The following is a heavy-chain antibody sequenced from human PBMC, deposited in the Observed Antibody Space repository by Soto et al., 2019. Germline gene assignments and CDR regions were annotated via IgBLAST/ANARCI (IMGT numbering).Heavy chain of an antibody. J-gene: IGHJ4*02. V-gene: IGHV4-61*01. CDR1: GASVSSGSYY. Sequence: SETLSLTCTVSGASVSSGSYYWTWIRQPPGKGLEWIGYIYYNGNTNYNPSLKSRVTISVDTSKNQFSLSLTSVTTADTAVYYCARGYGPPDNWGPGTLVTVPQ. CDR2: IYYNGNT. D-gene: IGHD4-17*01. CDR3: ARGYGPPDN.